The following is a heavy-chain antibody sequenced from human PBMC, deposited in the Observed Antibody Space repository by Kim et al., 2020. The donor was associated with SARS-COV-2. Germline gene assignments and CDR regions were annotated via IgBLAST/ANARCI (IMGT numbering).Heavy chain of an antibody. Sequence: GGSLRLSCAASGFTFNTYAMSWVRQAPGKGLEWVSAISALGSDTHHYAGSVKGRFTISRDNFNSTLYLQMNSLRVDDTAVYYCTTEGGWLGGDWGQGSL. V-gene: IGHV3-23*01. CDR1: GFTFNTYA. CDR3: TTEGGWLGGD. D-gene: IGHD3-10*01. J-gene: IGHJ4*02. CDR2: ISALGSDTH.